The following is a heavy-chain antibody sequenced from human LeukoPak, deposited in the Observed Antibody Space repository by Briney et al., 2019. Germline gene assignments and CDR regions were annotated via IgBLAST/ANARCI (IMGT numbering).Heavy chain of an antibody. D-gene: IGHD1-26*01. V-gene: IGHV3-64D*06. CDR1: GFTLFWHV. J-gene: IGHJ4*02. Sequence: GGSLRLSCSASGFTLFWHVMHWVRQAPGKALEYVSFIHHNGEITSYADSVRGRFTVSRDNSKNTLFLELSSLRVDDTAVYYCARDMSGTYSFDYWGQGTLVTVPS. CDR2: IHHNGEIT. CDR3: ARDMSGTYSFDY.